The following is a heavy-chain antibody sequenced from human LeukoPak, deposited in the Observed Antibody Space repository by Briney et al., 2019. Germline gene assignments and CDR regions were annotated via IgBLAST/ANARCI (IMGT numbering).Heavy chain of an antibody. CDR1: GGSLSSGGYS. CDR3: ARDGGDMLTGDYFDY. J-gene: IGHJ4*02. V-gene: IGHV4-30-2*01. Sequence: SETLSLTCALSGGSLSSGGYSWSWVRQPPGKGLEWLGYIYHSGSTYYNPSLKSRVTISVDKSKNQFSLKLSSVTAADTAVYYCARDGGDMLTGDYFDYWGQGTLVTVSS. D-gene: IGHD3-9*01. CDR2: IYHSGST.